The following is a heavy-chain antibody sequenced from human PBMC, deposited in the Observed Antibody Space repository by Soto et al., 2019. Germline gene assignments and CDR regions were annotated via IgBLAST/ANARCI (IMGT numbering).Heavy chain of an antibody. CDR3: ARTGYSRSYFDY. J-gene: IGHJ4*02. CDR1: GGTLRNYV. D-gene: IGHD1-26*01. Sequence: QAQLVQSGAEVKKPGSSVKVSCKASGGTLRNYVISWMRQAPGQGLEWMGGIIPVFGTANYAQKFQGRVTITADESTSTAYMELSILRADDTAVYYCARTGYSRSYFDYWGQGTLVTVSS. V-gene: IGHV1-69*01. CDR2: IIPVFGTA.